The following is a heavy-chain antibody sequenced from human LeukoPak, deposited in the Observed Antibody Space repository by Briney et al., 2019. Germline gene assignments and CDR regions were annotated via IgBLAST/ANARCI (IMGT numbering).Heavy chain of an antibody. CDR3: ARTNYDYVWGSYRIDY. V-gene: IGHV4-31*03. CDR1: GGSISSGGYY. J-gene: IGHJ4*02. CDR2: IYYSGST. Sequence: SETLSLTCTVSGGSISSGGYYWSWIHQHPGKGLEWIGYIYYSGSTYYNPSLKSRVTISVDTSKNQFSLKLSSVTAADTAVYYCARTNYDYVWGSYRIDYWGQGTLVTVSS. D-gene: IGHD3-16*02.